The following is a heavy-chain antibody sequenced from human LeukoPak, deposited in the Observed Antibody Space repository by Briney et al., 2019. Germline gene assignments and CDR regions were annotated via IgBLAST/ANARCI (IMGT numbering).Heavy chain of an antibody. V-gene: IGHV3-30-3*01. J-gene: IGHJ4*02. CDR3: ASGITYYYDSSGYGDY. D-gene: IGHD3-22*01. Sequence: GRSLRLSCAASGFTFSSYAMHWVRQAPGKGLEWVAVISYDGSNKYYADSVKGRFTISRDNSKNTLYLQMNSLRAEDTAVYYCASGITYYYDSSGYGDYWGQGTLATVSS. CDR1: GFTFSSYA. CDR2: ISYDGSNK.